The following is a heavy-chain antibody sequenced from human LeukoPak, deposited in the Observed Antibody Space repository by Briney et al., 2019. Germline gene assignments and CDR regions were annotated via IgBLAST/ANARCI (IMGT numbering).Heavy chain of an antibody. CDR1: GFTVSSYY. D-gene: IGHD2-8*01. CDR3: ARDFTNGVCLFDY. J-gene: IGHJ4*02. V-gene: IGHV3-66*01. CDR2: IYSDGST. Sequence: GGSLRLSCAASGFTVSSYYMSWVRQAPGKGLVWVSVIYSDGSTYYADSVKGRFTISRDNAKNSLYLQMNSLRAEDTAVYYCARDFTNGVCLFDYWGQGTLVTVSS.